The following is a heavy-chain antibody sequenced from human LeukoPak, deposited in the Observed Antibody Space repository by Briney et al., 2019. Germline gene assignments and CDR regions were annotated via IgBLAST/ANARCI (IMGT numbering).Heavy chain of an antibody. CDR3: ARDGSVAGTFDY. D-gene: IGHD6-19*01. CDR1: GGTFSSYA. CDR2: IIPIFGTA. Sequence: ASAKVSCKASGGTFSSYAISWVRQAPGQGLEWMGRIIPIFGTANYAQKFQGRVTITADKSTSTAYMELSSLRSEDTAVYYCARDGSVAGTFDYWGQGTLVTVSS. J-gene: IGHJ4*02. V-gene: IGHV1-69*06.